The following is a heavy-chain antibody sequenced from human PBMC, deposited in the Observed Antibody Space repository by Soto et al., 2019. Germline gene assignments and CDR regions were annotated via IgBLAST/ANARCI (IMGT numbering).Heavy chain of an antibody. D-gene: IGHD6-6*01. J-gene: IGHJ4*02. Sequence: SETLSLTCTVSGGSISSGGYYWRWIRQHPGKGLEWIGYIYYSGSTYYNPSLKSRVTISVDTSKNQFSLKLSSVTAADTAVYYCASSSARLAFDYWGQGTLVTVSS. CDR2: IYYSGST. V-gene: IGHV4-31*03. CDR3: ASSSARLAFDY. CDR1: GGSISSGGYY.